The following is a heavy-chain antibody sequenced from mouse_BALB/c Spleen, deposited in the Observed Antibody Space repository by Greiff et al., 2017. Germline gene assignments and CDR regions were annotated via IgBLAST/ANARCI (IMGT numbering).Heavy chain of an antibody. Sequence: VQLQESGAELVKPGASVKLSCKASGYTFTSYYMYWVKQRPGQGLEWIGEINPSNGGTNFNEKFKSKATLTVDKSSSTAYMQLSSLTSEDSAVYYCTNYPFAYWGQGTLVTVSA. CDR1: GYTFTSYY. CDR2: INPSNGGT. CDR3: TNYPFAY. V-gene: IGHV1S16*01. D-gene: IGHD1-1*01. J-gene: IGHJ3*01.